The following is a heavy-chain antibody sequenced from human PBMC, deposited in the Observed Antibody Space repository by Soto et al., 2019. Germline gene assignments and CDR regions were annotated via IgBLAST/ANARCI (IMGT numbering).Heavy chain of an antibody. CDR2: IRRKANSYTT. V-gene: IGHV3-72*01. CDR3: AMLGGWSGGSSGMDV. Sequence: EVQLVESGGGLVQPGGSLRLSCAASGLIFSDYHMHWVRQAPGEGLEWVGRIRRKANSYTTEYAASVKGRFTISRDDSKNSLYLQMNSLKSEDTAVYYCAMLGGWSGGSSGMDVWGQGTTFTVSS. CDR1: GLIFSDYH. D-gene: IGHD6-19*01. J-gene: IGHJ6*02.